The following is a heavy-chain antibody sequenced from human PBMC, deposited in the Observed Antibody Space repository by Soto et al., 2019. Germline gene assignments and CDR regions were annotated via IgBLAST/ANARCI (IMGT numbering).Heavy chain of an antibody. V-gene: IGHV4-31*03. CDR2: IYYTGNT. CDR1: GGSISRGGYY. D-gene: IGHD2-15*01. CDR3: ARIVVAAARAEGGWFDP. Sequence: SETLSLTCSVSGGSISRGGYYWYWIRQHPGKGLEWIGYIYYTGNTYYNPSLKSRVTISVDTSKNQFSLKLSSVTAADTAVYYCARIVVAAARAEGGWFDPWGQGTLVTVSS. J-gene: IGHJ5*02.